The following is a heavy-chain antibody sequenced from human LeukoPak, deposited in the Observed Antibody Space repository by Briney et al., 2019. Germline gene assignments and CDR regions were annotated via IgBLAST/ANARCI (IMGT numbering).Heavy chain of an antibody. V-gene: IGHV1-18*01. D-gene: IGHD2-2*01. J-gene: IGHJ4*02. CDR3: ARDCSSTSCYAGFAFDI. CDR2: ISAYYGNT. CDR1: GYTFTSYG. Sequence: ASVKVSCKASGYTFTSYGISWVRQAPGQGLEWMGWISAYYGNTNYAQKLQGRVTMTTDTSTSTAYMELRSLRSDDTAVYYCARDCSSTSCYAGFAFDIWGQGTLVTVSS.